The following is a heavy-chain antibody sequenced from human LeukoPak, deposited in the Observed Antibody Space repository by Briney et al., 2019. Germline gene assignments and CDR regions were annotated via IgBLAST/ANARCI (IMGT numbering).Heavy chain of an antibody. Sequence: PSETLSLTCTVSGGSISSGSYYWSWIRQPAGKGLEWIGRIYTSGSTNYNPSLKSRVTISVDTSKNQFSLKLSSVTAADTAVYYCAREEPDRSRVYYYYMDVWGKGTTVTISS. CDR1: GGSISSGSYY. V-gene: IGHV4-61*02. D-gene: IGHD6-13*01. CDR2: IYTSGST. CDR3: AREEPDRSRVYYYYMDV. J-gene: IGHJ6*03.